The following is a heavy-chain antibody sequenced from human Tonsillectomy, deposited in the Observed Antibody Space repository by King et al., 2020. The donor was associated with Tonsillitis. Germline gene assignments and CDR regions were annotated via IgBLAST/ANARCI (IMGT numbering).Heavy chain of an antibody. V-gene: IGHV4-59*08. CDR2: IYYSGST. CDR3: ARRWDY. CDR1: GGSISSYY. J-gene: IGHJ4*02. Sequence: VQLQESGPGLVKPSETLSLTCTVSGGSISSYYWSWIRQPPGKGLEWIGYIYYSGSTNYNPSLKSRVTISVDTSKNQFSLKLSSVTAADTAVYYCARRWDYWGQGTLVTVSS.